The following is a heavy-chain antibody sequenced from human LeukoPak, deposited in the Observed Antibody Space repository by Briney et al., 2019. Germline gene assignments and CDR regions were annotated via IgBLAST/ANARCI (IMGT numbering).Heavy chain of an antibody. CDR2: IKQDGSEK. Sequence: PGGSLRLSCAASGFTFSSYWMSWVRQAPGEGLEWVANIKQDGSEKYYVDSVKGRFTISRDNAKNSLYLQMNSLRAEDTAVYYCARAYHDFWSGYGYYMDVWGKGTTVTVSS. V-gene: IGHV3-7*01. CDR1: GFTFSSYW. CDR3: ARAYHDFWSGYGYYMDV. J-gene: IGHJ6*03. D-gene: IGHD3-3*01.